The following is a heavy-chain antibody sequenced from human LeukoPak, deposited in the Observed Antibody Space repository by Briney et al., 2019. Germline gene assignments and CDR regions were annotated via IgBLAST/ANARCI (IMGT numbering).Heavy chain of an antibody. CDR3: AKDAERGFDFSNSLQS. Sequence: GGSLRLSCATSGFTFSHYAMHWVRQAPGKGREWVAVIWNDGSDKYYGDSVKGRFTISRDNSKKTVYLQMSSLRVEDTAVYYCAKDAERGFDFSNSLQSWGQGTLVTVSS. D-gene: IGHD4-11*01. CDR1: GFTFSHYA. V-gene: IGHV3-33*06. J-gene: IGHJ4*02. CDR2: IWNDGSDK.